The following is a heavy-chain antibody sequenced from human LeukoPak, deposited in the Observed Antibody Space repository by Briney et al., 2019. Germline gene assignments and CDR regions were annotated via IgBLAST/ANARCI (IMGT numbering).Heavy chain of an antibody. V-gene: IGHV3-21*01. CDR2: ISSSSSYI. J-gene: IGHJ4*02. CDR1: GFTFSSYS. CDR3: AREPPYCGGDCYNDY. D-gene: IGHD2-21*02. Sequence: GGSLRLSCAASGFTFSSYSMNWVRQAPGKGLEWVSSISSSSSYIYYADSVKGRFTISRDNAKNSLYLQMNSLRAEDTAAYYCAREPPYCGGDCYNDYWGQGTLVTVSS.